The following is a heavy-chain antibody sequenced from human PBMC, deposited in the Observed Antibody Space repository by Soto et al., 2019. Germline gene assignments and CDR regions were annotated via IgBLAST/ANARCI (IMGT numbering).Heavy chain of an antibody. V-gene: IGHV1-69*01. CDR2: IIPIFGTA. J-gene: IGHJ4*02. Sequence: QAPGQGLEWMGGIIPIFGTANYAQKFQGRVTITADESTSTAYMEVSSLRSEDTAVYYCAXXXXXXXXXYWGQGTLVTVSS. CDR3: AXXXXXXXXXY.